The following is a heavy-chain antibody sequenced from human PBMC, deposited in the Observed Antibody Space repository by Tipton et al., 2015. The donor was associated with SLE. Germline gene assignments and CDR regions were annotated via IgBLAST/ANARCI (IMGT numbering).Heavy chain of an antibody. CDR3: ASQSWNYHN. V-gene: IGHV4-34*01. CDR2: ISHRGNT. J-gene: IGHJ4*02. Sequence: TLSLTCAVYGGSFTNFYWSWIRHSPGKGRGRIGEISHRGNTQYNPSLMSRISISADRSNSQFSLRLSSLTAADTAIYYCASQSWNYHNWGPGTLVTDSS. D-gene: IGHD1-7*01. CDR1: GGSFTNFY.